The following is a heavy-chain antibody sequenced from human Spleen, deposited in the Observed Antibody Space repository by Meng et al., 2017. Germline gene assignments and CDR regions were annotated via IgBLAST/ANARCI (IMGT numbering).Heavy chain of an antibody. J-gene: IGHJ4*02. Sequence: GESLKISCAASGFTFDDYGMSWVRQAPGKGLEWVSGINWNGGSTGYADSVKGRFTISRDNAKNSLYLQMNSLRAEDTALYYCAKDIGDGYNYGTFDYWGQGTLVTVSS. D-gene: IGHD5-24*01. CDR2: INWNGGST. CDR1: GFTFDDYG. V-gene: IGHV3-20*04. CDR3: AKDIGDGYNYGTFDY.